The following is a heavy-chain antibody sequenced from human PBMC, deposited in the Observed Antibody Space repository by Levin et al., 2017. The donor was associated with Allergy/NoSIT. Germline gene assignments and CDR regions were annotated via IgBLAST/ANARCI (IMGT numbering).Heavy chain of an antibody. Sequence: GGSLRLSCVASGFTFDNFWMNWVRQAPGKGLEWVANINQYGSRKNHVDSVKGRFTISRDNAKNSLDLQMSSLRAEDTAVYCCARGGSGGGGVFDCWGQGILVTVSS. CDR2: INQYGSRK. J-gene: IGHJ4*02. CDR1: GFTFDNFW. D-gene: IGHD2-8*02. CDR3: ARGGSGGGGVFDC. V-gene: IGHV3-7*01.